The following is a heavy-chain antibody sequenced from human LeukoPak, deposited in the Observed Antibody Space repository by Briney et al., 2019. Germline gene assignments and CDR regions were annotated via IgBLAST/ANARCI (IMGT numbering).Heavy chain of an antibody. CDR3: ARARNSPYDFWSGYEGANWFDP. CDR1: GGSFSGYY. D-gene: IGHD3-3*01. CDR2: INHSGST. J-gene: IGHJ5*02. V-gene: IGHV4-34*01. Sequence: SSETQSLTCAVYGGSFSGYYWSWIRQPPGKGLEWIGEINHSGSTNYNPSLKSRVTISVDTSKNQFSLKLSSVTAADTAVYYCARARNSPYDFWSGYEGANWFDPWGQGTLVTVSS.